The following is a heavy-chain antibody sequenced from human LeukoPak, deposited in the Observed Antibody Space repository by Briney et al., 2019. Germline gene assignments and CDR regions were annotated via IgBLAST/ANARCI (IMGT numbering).Heavy chain of an antibody. V-gene: IGHV1-69*06. CDR3: ARGVVRVPNLFDY. J-gene: IGHJ4*02. D-gene: IGHD3-3*01. Sequence: SVKVSCKASGYTFTSYGISWVRQAPRQGLEWMGGIIPMFGTANYGQKFQGRVTITADKSTSTAYMELSSLRSDDTAVYYCARGVVRVPNLFDYWGQGTLVTVSS. CDR1: GYTFTSYG. CDR2: IIPMFGTA.